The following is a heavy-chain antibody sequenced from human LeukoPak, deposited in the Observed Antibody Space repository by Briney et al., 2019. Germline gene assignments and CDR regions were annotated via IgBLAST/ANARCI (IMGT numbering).Heavy chain of an antibody. V-gene: IGHV3-30-3*01. CDR3: ARDASSMAARLTFYYFDY. CDR1: GFTFSSYA. CDR2: ISYDGSNK. D-gene: IGHD6-6*01. Sequence: HPGGSLRLSCAASGFTFSSYAMHWVRQAPGKGLEWVAVISYDGSNKYYADSVKGRFTISRDNSKNTLYLQMNSLRAEDTAVYYCARDASSMAARLTFYYFDYWGQGTLVTVSS. J-gene: IGHJ4*02.